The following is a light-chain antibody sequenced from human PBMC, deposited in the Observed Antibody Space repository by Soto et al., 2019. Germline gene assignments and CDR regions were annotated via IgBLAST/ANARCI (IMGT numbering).Light chain of an antibody. CDR1: QSVSSSY. CDR2: GAS. J-gene: IGKJ1*01. V-gene: IGKV3-20*01. CDR3: QQYGSSPS. Sequence: EIVLTQSPGTLSLSPGERATLSCRASQSVSSSYLAWYQQKPGQAPRLLIYGASSRATGIPDRFSGSGSGRDFTFTISRLEPEDFAVYYCQQYGSSPSFGQGTKVEIK.